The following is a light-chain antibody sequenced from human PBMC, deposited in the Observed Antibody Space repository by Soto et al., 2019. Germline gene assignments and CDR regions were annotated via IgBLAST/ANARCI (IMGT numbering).Light chain of an antibody. J-gene: IGKJ1*01. CDR3: QQYGGSPRT. V-gene: IGKV3-20*01. CDR1: QSIGSFY. CDR2: DAS. Sequence: EIVLTQSPGTLSLSPGERATLSCRASQSIGSFYLAWYQQTPGQAPRLLIYDASSRAAGIPDRFSGGGSGTDFTLTISRLEPEDFGVYYCQQYGGSPRTFGQGTKVEIK.